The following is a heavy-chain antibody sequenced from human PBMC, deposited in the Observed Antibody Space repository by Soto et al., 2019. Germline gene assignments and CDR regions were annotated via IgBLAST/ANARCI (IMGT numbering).Heavy chain of an antibody. CDR3: ATRSPAFDY. Sequence: QVQLVQSGPEVKKPGASVKVSCETSGYTFTSYGISWVRQAPGQGLEWMGWISTDKGKTTYAQKFQGRVTMTTDTATSTAYMELRSLRSDDTAVYYCATRSPAFDYWGQGPLITVSS. CDR1: GYTFTSYG. J-gene: IGHJ4*02. CDR2: ISTDKGKT. V-gene: IGHV1-18*01.